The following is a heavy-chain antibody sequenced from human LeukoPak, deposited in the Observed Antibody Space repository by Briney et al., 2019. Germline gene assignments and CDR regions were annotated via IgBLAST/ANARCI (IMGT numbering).Heavy chain of an antibody. Sequence: ASVKVSCKASGYTFTSYDINWVRQATGQGLEWLGWMNPNSGNTGYAQKFQGRVTITRDTSASTAYMELSSLRSEDTAVYYCARSRDSSGYYQYYFDYWGQGTLVTVSS. CDR3: ARSRDSSGYYQYYFDY. D-gene: IGHD3-22*01. CDR1: GYTFTSYD. CDR2: MNPNSGNT. J-gene: IGHJ4*02. V-gene: IGHV1-8*01.